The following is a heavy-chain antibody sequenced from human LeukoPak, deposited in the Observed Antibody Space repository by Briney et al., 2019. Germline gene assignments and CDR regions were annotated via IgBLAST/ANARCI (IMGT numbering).Heavy chain of an antibody. CDR3: ASLSASYYGTYYFDF. CDR2: IYHSGST. Sequence: SETLSLTCTVSGGSIRRADYYWGWIRQSPGKGLEWIGSIYHSGSTYYNPTLLSRVTKSVDTSKNQFSLNLSSVTAADTAVYYCASLSASYYGTYYFDFWGQGSLVTVSS. CDR1: GGSIRRADYY. J-gene: IGHJ4*02. V-gene: IGHV4-39*07. D-gene: IGHD1-26*01.